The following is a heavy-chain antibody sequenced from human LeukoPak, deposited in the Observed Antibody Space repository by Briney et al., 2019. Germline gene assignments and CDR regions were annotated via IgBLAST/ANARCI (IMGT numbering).Heavy chain of an antibody. D-gene: IGHD3-10*01. CDR2: IRQDGSEI. V-gene: IGHV3-7*05. CDR3: ARFGYYYGMDV. CDR1: GFTFSNYW. Sequence: GGSLRLSCAASGFTFSNYWMSWVRQAPGKGLEWVANIRQDGSEIHYVDSVKGRFTISRDNAKNSLYLQMNSLRAEDTAVYYCARFGYYYGMDVWGQGTTVTVSS. J-gene: IGHJ6*02.